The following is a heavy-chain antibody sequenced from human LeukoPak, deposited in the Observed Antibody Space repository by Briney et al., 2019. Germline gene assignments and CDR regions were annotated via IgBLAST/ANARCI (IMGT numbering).Heavy chain of an antibody. V-gene: IGHV1-69*13. CDR2: IIPIFGTA. CDR3: ARGALYDFWSGYLNWFDP. CDR1: GYTFTSYG. Sequence: SVTVSCTASGYTFTSYGISWVRQAPGQGLEWMGGIIPIFGTANYAQKFQGRVTITADESTSTAYMELSSLRSEDTAVYYCARGALYDFWSGYLNWFDPWGQGTLVTVSS. D-gene: IGHD3-3*01. J-gene: IGHJ5*02.